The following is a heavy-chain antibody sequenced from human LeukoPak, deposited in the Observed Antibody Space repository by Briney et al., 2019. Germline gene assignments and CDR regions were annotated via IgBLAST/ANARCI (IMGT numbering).Heavy chain of an antibody. CDR2: IDHSGST. V-gene: IGHV4-34*01. CDR3: ARREAYYGSGSAKGWFDP. Sequence: SETLSLTCAVYGGSFSGYYWSWIRQPPGKGLEWIGEIDHSGSTNYNPSLKSRVTISVDTSKNQFSLKLSSVTAADTAVYYCARREAYYGSGSAKGWFDPWGQGTLVTVSS. D-gene: IGHD3-10*01. J-gene: IGHJ5*02. CDR1: GGSFSGYY.